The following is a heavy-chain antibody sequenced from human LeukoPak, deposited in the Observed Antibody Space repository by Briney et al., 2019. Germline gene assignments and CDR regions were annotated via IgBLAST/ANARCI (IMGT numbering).Heavy chain of an antibody. CDR1: GGTFSSYA. D-gene: IGHD3-22*01. Sequence: ASVKVSCKASGGTFSSYAISWVRQAPGQGLEWMGGIIPIFGTANYAQKFQGRVTITAGESTSTAYMELSSLRSEDTAVYYCARDFTSYDSTADLAFDIWGQGTMVTVSS. CDR3: ARDFTSYDSTADLAFDI. V-gene: IGHV1-69*13. J-gene: IGHJ3*02. CDR2: IIPIFGTA.